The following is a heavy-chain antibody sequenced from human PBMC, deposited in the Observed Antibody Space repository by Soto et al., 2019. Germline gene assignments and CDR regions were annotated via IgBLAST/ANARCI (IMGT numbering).Heavy chain of an antibody. D-gene: IGHD6-13*01. CDR2: IIPIFGTA. CDR1: GGTFSSYA. V-gene: IGHV1-69*13. Sequence: ASVKVSCKASGGTFSSYAISWVRQAPGQGLEWMGGIIPIFGTANYAQKFQGRVTITADESTSTAYMELSSLRSEDTAVYYCARAIVFGAAAGNSYWGQGTLVTVSS. J-gene: IGHJ4*02. CDR3: ARAIVFGAAAGNSY.